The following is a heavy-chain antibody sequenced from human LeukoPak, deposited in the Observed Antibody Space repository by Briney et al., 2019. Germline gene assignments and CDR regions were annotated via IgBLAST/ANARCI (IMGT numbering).Heavy chain of an antibody. CDR2: LDHEDGET. V-gene: IGHV1-24*01. CDR1: VYTLAELS. D-gene: IGHD3-22*01. CDR3: ATGLRYYYDSSGYSLDY. J-gene: IGHJ4*02. Sequence: ASVKVSCKVSVYTLAELSMQWVRRAPGKGLEWRGGLDHEDGETSYDQKFQGRVPMTEDTSTDKAYMELSSLRSEDTAVYYCATGLRYYYDSSGYSLDYWGQGTLVTVSS.